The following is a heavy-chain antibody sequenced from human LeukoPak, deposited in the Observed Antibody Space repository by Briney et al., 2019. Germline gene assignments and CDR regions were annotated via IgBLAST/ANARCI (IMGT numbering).Heavy chain of an antibody. CDR1: GFTFSHYA. CDR3: ARDSITVSVGAFDI. J-gene: IGHJ3*02. D-gene: IGHD2-2*01. Sequence: GGSLRLSCAASGFTFSHYATHWVRQAPGKGLEYVSAISSNGGSTYYANSVKGRFTISRDNSKNTLYLQMGSLRAEDMGVYYCARDSITVSVGAFDIWGQGTMVIVSS. CDR2: ISSNGGST. V-gene: IGHV3-64*01.